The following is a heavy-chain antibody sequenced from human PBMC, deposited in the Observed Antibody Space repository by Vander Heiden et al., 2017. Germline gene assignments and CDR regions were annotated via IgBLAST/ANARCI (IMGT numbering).Heavy chain of an antibody. CDR3: TTDPNSSAYYYYYYGMHV. CDR2: IKSKTDGETT. CDR1: GFTFNNAC. D-gene: IGHD3-22*01. Sequence: EVQLVESGGGLVKPGGSLRVSCEGSGFTFNNACMNWVRQAPGKGLEWVGRIKSKTDGETTDYAAPVKGRFTVSRDDSKNTLYLQMNSLKTEDTAVYYCTTDPNSSAYYYYYYGMHVWGQGTTVTVSS. J-gene: IGHJ6*02. V-gene: IGHV3-15*07.